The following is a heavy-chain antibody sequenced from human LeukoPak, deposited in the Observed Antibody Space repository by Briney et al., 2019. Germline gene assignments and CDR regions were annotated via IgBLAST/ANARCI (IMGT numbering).Heavy chain of an antibody. CDR1: GLTFSSYG. CDR3: AKDSDDFWSGYYNYYYYGMDV. V-gene: IGHV3-30*18. Sequence: GRSLRLSCAASGLTFSSYGMHWVRQAPGKGLEWVAVISYDGSNKYYADSVKGRFTISRDNSKNTLYLQMNSLRAEDTAVYYCAKDSDDFWSGYYNYYYYGMDVWGQGTTVTVSS. CDR2: ISYDGSNK. J-gene: IGHJ6*02. D-gene: IGHD3-3*01.